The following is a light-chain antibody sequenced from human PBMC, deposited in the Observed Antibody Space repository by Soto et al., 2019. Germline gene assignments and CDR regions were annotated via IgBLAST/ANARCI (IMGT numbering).Light chain of an antibody. J-gene: IGKJ1*01. CDR3: QQSDTSPRT. Sequence: ENVLTQSPGTLSLSPGEGATLSCRASQRVSRSYVAWYQHKPGQAPRLLIYGASSRDTGIPDRFSGGGSGTDFTLTICRLGPEACAVDYCQQSDTSPRTFEHGTKVEIK. CDR1: QRVSRSY. V-gene: IGKV3-20*01. CDR2: GAS.